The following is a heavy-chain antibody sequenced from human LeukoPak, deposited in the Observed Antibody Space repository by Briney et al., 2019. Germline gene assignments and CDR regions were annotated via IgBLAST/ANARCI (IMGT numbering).Heavy chain of an antibody. V-gene: IGHV3-64*01. CDR1: GFNLHRHA. CDR3: ARVGSSGTVKYFDY. D-gene: IGHD4-11*01. Sequence: PGGSLRLSCAASGFNLHRHAMSWVRQTPGKGLEYVSAISSHGGSTYYANSVTGRFTISRDNSKNTLYLQMGSLRAGDMAVYYCARVGSSGTVKYFDYWGQGTLVTVSS. J-gene: IGHJ4*02. CDR2: ISSHGGST.